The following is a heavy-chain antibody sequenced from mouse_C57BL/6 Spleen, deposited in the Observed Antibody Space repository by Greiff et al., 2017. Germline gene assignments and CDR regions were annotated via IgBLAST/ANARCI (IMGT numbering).Heavy chain of an antibody. CDR3: AREAGGSSWFAY. CDR1: GYAFSSSW. CDR2: IYPGDGDT. Sequence: QVQLQQSGPELVKPGASVKISCKASGYAFSSSWMNWVKQRPGKGLEWIGRIYPGDGDTNYNGKFKGKATLTADKSSSTAYMQLSSLTSEDSAVYVCAREAGGSSWFAYWGQGTLVTVSA. J-gene: IGHJ3*01. V-gene: IGHV1-82*01. D-gene: IGHD1-1*01.